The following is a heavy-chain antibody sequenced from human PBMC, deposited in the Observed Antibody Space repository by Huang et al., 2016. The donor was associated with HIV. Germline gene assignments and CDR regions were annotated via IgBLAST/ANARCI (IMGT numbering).Heavy chain of an antibody. CDR2: IHTSGST. Sequence: QVQLQESGPGLVKPSQILSLTCAVSGGSISSGNYYWSWIRQPAGKGLEWIGHIHTSGSTNYNPSLKSRVTISVDTSKNQFSLKLSSVTAADTAVYYCASPRGQWLGPDTSDIWGQGTMVTVSS. J-gene: IGHJ3*02. CDR1: GGSISSGNYY. V-gene: IGHV4-61*09. CDR3: ASPRGQWLGPDTSDI. D-gene: IGHD6-19*01.